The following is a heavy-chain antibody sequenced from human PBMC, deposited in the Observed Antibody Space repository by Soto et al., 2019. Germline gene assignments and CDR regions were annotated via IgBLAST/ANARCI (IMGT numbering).Heavy chain of an antibody. J-gene: IGHJ6*02. D-gene: IGHD4-17*01. V-gene: IGHV1-2*02. CDR2: INPHSGDT. CDR3: ARGRTVNFYGMDV. Sequence: QVQLVQSGAEVKKPGASVKVSYVASGYTFTDHYIHWVRQAPGRGLEWMGWINPHSGDTIYAQKFQGRVTLTRDTSISTAYMELSRLRSDDTAVYYCARGRTVNFYGMDVWGQGTTVTVSS. CDR1: GYTFTDHY.